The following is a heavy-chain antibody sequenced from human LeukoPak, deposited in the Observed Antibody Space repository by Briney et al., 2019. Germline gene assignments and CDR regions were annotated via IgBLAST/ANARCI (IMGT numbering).Heavy chain of an antibody. V-gene: IGHV1-69*13. Sequence: VKASCKASGGTFSSYAISWVRQAPGQGLEWMGGIIPIFGTANYAQKFQGRVTITADESTSTAYMELSSLRSEDTAVYYCTRDGYYDSSGYYWYYFDYWGQGTLVTVSS. CDR3: TRDGYYDSSGYYWYYFDY. D-gene: IGHD3-22*01. J-gene: IGHJ4*02. CDR1: GGTFSSYA. CDR2: IIPIFGTA.